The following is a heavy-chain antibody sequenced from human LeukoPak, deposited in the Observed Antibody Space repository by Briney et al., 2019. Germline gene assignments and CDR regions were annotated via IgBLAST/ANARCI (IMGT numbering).Heavy chain of an antibody. CDR1: GFTFSSYA. D-gene: IGHD6-13*01. J-gene: IGHJ4*02. V-gene: IGHV3-30-3*01. CDR3: ARGSTGSNWLLGY. Sequence: PGGSLRLSCAASGFTFSSYAMHWVRQAPGKGLEWVAVISYDGSNKYYADSVKGRFTISRDNSKNTLYLQMNSLRAEDTALYYCARGSTGSNWLLGYWGQGTLVTVSS. CDR2: ISYDGSNK.